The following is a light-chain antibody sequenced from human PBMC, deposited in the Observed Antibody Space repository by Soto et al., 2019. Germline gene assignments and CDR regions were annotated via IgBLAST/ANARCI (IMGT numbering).Light chain of an antibody. CDR2: SSN. CDR3: AAWDDSLNGVV. V-gene: IGLV1-44*01. Sequence: QSVLTQPPSASGTPGQRVTISCSGSTSNIGGHTVNWYQQLPGTAPKLLIYSSNQRPSGVPDRFSGSKSGTSASLAISGLQSEDEADYYCAAWDDSLNGVVFGGGTQLTVL. J-gene: IGLJ2*01. CDR1: TSNIGGHT.